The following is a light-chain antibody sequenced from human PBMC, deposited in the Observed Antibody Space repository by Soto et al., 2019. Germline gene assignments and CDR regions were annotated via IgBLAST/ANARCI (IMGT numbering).Light chain of an antibody. Sequence: EIVMTQSPATLSVSPGERATLSCRASQSVSSNLAWYQQKPGQAPRLLMYGVFTRATGIPARFSGSGSGTEFTLTISSLQSEDFAVYYCQQYYNWPLTFGGGTKVDIK. CDR3: QQYYNWPLT. V-gene: IGKV3-15*01. J-gene: IGKJ4*01. CDR1: QSVSSN. CDR2: GVF.